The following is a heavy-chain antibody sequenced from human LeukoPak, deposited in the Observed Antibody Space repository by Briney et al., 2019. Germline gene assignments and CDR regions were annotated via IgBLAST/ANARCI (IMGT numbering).Heavy chain of an antibody. D-gene: IGHD3-10*01. J-gene: IGHJ1*01. V-gene: IGHV3-74*03. Sequence: PGGSLRLSCAASGFTFSGAWMHWVRQAPGKGLVWVSRINNDGTTTMYADSVKGRFTLSRDNAKNTLYLQMNSLRAGDTAVYYCARVSGPGMNEYFHLWGQGTLVTVSS. CDR2: INNDGTTT. CDR1: GFTFSGAW. CDR3: ARVSGPGMNEYFHL.